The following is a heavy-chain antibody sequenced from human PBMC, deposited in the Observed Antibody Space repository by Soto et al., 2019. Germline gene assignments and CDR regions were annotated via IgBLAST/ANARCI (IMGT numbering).Heavy chain of an antibody. D-gene: IGHD2-2*01. CDR1: GGTFSSDA. CDR3: ARDRVPAANTVLDY. Sequence: GASVQVSCKASGGTFSSDAISGVRQAPGQGLEWMGGIIPIFGTANYAQKFQGRVTITADESTSTAYMELSSLRSEDTAVYYCARDRVPAANTVLDYWGQGTLVNVSS. CDR2: IIPIFGTA. J-gene: IGHJ4*02. V-gene: IGHV1-69*13.